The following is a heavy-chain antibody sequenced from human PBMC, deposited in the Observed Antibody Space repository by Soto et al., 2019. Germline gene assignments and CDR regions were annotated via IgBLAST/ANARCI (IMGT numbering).Heavy chain of an antibody. D-gene: IGHD6-13*01. Sequence: SVTLPLTCTVAGGSIGSYYWSWIRQPPGKGLEWIGYIYYSGSTNYNPSLKSRVTISVDTSKNQFSLKLSSVTAADTAVYYCAREGYSSSWYVWGAFDIWGQGTMVTVSS. V-gene: IGHV4-59*01. J-gene: IGHJ3*02. CDR3: AREGYSSSWYVWGAFDI. CDR2: IYYSGST. CDR1: GGSIGSYY.